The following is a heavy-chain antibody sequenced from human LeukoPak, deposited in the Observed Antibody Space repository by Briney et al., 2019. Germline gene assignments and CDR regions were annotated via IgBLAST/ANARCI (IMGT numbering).Heavy chain of an antibody. CDR2: ISYDGSNK. CDR1: GFTFSSYA. V-gene: IGHV3-30*04. CDR3: ARDGVVAACFDP. D-gene: IGHD2-15*01. Sequence: GGSLRLSCAASGFTFSSYAMHWVRQAPGKGLEWVAVISYDGSNKYYADSVKGRFTISRDNSKNTLYLQMNSLRAEDTAVYYCARDGVVAACFDPWGQGTLVTVSS. J-gene: IGHJ5*02.